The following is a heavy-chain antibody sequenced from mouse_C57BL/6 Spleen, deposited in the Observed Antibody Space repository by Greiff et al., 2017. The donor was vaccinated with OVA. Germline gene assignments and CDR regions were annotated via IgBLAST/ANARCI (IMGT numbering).Heavy chain of an antibody. D-gene: IGHD2-3*01. CDR2: IHPNSGST. J-gene: IGHJ4*01. V-gene: IGHV1-64*01. CDR1: GYTFTSYW. Sequence: QVQLKQPGAELVKPGASVKLSCKASGYTFTSYWMHWVKQRPGQGLEWIGMIHPNSGSTNYNEKFKSKATLTVDKSSSTAYMQLSSLTSEDSAVYYCAKSAYDGYAMDYWGQVTSVTVSS. CDR3: AKSAYDGYAMDY.